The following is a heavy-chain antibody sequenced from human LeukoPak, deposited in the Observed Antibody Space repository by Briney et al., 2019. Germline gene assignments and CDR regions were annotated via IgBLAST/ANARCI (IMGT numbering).Heavy chain of an antibody. V-gene: IGHV3-23*01. J-gene: IGHJ4*02. CDR1: GFTFNSYA. CDR3: AKDRDSSGYWPSPDY. CDR2: ISGSGGST. D-gene: IGHD3-22*01. Sequence: GGSLRLSCAASGFTFNSYAMSWVRQAPGKGLEWVSAISGSGGSTYYADSVKGRFTISRDNSKNTLYLQMNSLRAKDTAVYYCAKDRDSSGYWPSPDYWGQGTLVTVSS.